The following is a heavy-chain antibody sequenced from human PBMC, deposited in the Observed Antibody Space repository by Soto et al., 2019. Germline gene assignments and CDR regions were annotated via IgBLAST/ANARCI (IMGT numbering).Heavy chain of an antibody. CDR1: GFTFNYHA. CDR3: TKDRLPRTQLWVGQYDD. V-gene: IGHV3-23*01. Sequence: GGSLRLSCAASGFTFNYHAMSWVRQAPGKGLEWVSSISGSGGTTYYADSVEGRFTISRDNSKNVLYLQMNSLRVEDTAVYFCTKDRLPRTQLWVGQYDDWGQGTLVTVSS. CDR2: ISGSGGTT. J-gene: IGHJ4*02. D-gene: IGHD5-18*01.